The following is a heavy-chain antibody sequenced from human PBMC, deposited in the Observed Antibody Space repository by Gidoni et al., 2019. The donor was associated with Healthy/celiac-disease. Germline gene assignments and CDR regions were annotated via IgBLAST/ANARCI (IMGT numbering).Heavy chain of an antibody. CDR1: GGSFSGYY. V-gene: IGHV4-34*01. J-gene: IGHJ4*02. CDR3: ARGRGPVDY. Sequence: QVQLQQWGAGLLKPSETLSRTCAVYGGSFSGYYWSWIRQPPGKGLEWIGEINHSGSTNYNPSLKSRVTISVDTSKNQFSLKLSSVTAADTAVYYCARGRGPVDYWGQGTLVTVSS. D-gene: IGHD3-10*01. CDR2: INHSGST.